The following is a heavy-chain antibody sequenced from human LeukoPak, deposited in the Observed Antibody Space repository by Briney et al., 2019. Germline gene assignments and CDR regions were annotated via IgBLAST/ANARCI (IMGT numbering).Heavy chain of an antibody. CDR2: IWNDGSNT. CDR1: GFTFSSYG. Sequence: GGSLRLSCAASGFTFSSYGMHWVRQAPGKGLEWVAVIWNDGSNTYYADSVKGRFTISRDNSKNTLYLQMNSLRAEDTAVYYWARVMKVLGIPYYYGIDVWGQGTTVTVSS. D-gene: IGHD7-27*01. CDR3: ARVMKVLGIPYYYGIDV. V-gene: IGHV3-33*01. J-gene: IGHJ6*02.